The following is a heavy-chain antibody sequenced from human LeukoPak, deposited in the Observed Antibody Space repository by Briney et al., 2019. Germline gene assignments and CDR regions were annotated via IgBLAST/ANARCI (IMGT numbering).Heavy chain of an antibody. J-gene: IGHJ6*03. CDR1: GGSLSSSSFY. CDR2: IYYTGRT. D-gene: IGHD3-3*01. V-gene: IGHV4-39*07. CDR3: ARAGIRVLEWHSSYYYYYMDV. Sequence: SETLSLTCTVSGGSLSSSSFYWGWIRQPPGKGLEWIGNIYYTGRTFYNPSLKSRVIMSVDTSKNQFSLKLTSVTAADTAVYYCARAGIRVLEWHSSYYYYYMDVWGKGTTVTVPS.